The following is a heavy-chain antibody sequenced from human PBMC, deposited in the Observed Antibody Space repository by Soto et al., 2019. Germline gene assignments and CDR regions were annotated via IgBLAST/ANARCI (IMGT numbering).Heavy chain of an antibody. CDR1: GYTFTSYY. CDR2: MNPNSGNT. D-gene: IGHD3-3*01. V-gene: IGHV1-8*01. J-gene: IGHJ6*02. CDR3: ARGLRITIFGVVIPYYYGMDV. Sequence: ASVKVSCKASGYTFTSYYINWVRQATGQGLEWMGWMNPNSGNTGYAQKFQDRVTMTRNTSISTAYMELSSLRSEDTAVYYCARGLRITIFGVVIPYYYGMDVWGQGTTVTVSS.